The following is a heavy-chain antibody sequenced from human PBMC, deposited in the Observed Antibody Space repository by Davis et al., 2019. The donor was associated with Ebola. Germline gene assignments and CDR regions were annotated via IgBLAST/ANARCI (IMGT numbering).Heavy chain of an antibody. CDR2: IKPDSGGT. CDR3: ARDPLRGGSGSFCDY. Sequence: ASVKVSCKASGYIFTGYYIHWVRQAPGQGLEWMGWIKPDSGGTNYAQKFQGRVTMTRDTSLSTAYMELSRLRSDDTAVYYCARDPLRGGSGSFCDYWGQGTLVTVSS. V-gene: IGHV1-2*02. CDR1: GYIFTGYY. J-gene: IGHJ4*02. D-gene: IGHD3-10*01.